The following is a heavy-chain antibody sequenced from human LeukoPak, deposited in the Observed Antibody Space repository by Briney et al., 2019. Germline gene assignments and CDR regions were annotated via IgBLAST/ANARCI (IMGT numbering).Heavy chain of an antibody. CDR3: ARRNDFGI. CDR1: GGSISGDH. Sequence: SETLSLTCTVSGGSISGDHWNWIRQPPGKGLEWIGYIYYSGSTNYNPSLKSRVTISVDTSKNQFSLKLTSVTAADTAVYYCARRNDFGIWGQGTMVTVSS. CDR2: IYYSGST. J-gene: IGHJ3*02. V-gene: IGHV4-59*08.